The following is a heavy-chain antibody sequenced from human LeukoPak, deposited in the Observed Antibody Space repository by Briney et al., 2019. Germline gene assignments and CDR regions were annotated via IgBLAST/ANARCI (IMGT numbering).Heavy chain of an antibody. CDR1: GYTFTGYY. J-gene: IGHJ5*02. CDR2: INPNSGGT. CDR3: ARAAGVAAAGSNWFDP. Sequence: ASVKVSCKASGYTFTGYYMHWVRQAPGQGLEWMGWINPNSGGTNYAQKFQGRVTMTRDTSISTAYMELSSLRSEDTAVYYCARAAGVAAAGSNWFDPWGQGTLVTVSS. V-gene: IGHV1-2*02. D-gene: IGHD6-13*01.